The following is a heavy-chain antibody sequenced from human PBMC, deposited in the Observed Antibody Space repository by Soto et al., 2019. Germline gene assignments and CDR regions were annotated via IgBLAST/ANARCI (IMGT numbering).Heavy chain of an antibody. D-gene: IGHD2-15*01. CDR3: ARYSIVVVVAATENYFDY. Sequence: GGSLRLSCAASGFTLSSYWMSWVRQAPGKGLEWVANIKQDGSEKYYVDSVKGRFTISRDNAKNSLYLQMNSLRAEDTAVYYCARYSIVVVVAATENYFDYWGQGTLVTAPQ. J-gene: IGHJ4*02. CDR1: GFTLSSYW. V-gene: IGHV3-7*01. CDR2: IKQDGSEK.